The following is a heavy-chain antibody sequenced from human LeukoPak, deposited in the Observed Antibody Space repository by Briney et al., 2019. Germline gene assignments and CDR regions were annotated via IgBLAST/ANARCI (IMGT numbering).Heavy chain of an antibody. J-gene: IGHJ6*03. CDR3: ARMRDFGDYQDYYYYMDV. D-gene: IGHD4-17*01. CDR1: GGSFSGYY. Sequence: SETLSLTCAVYGGSFSGYYWSWIRQPPGKGLEWIGEINHSGSTNYNPSLKSRVTISVDTSKNQFSLKLSSVTAADTAVYYCARMRDFGDYQDYYYYMDVWGKGTTVTISS. CDR2: INHSGST. V-gene: IGHV4-34*01.